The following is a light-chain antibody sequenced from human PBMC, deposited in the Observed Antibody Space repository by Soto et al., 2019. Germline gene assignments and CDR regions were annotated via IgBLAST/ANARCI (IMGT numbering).Light chain of an antibody. CDR1: QSISNY. V-gene: IGKV1-39*01. Sequence: DIQMTQSPSSLSASVGDRVTITCRASQSISNYLNWYQQKPGKAPKLLIYAAFSLEGGVPSRLSGSGSVTDSTVSLSSVQPEDSATYYCQQSYSVPLTFGQGTKLEIK. CDR3: QQSYSVPLT. J-gene: IGKJ2*01. CDR2: AAF.